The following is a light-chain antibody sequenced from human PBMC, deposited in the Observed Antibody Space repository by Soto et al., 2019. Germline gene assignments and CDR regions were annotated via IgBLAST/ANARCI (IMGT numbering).Light chain of an antibody. CDR2: RNN. J-gene: IGLJ2*01. Sequence: QSVLTQPPSASATPGQRVTISCSGSDSNIGSKYVYWYQQLPGTAPKLLMYRNNQRPSGVPDRFSGSKSGTSASLAINGLRSEDEADYYCAAWDSSLGGPAFSGGTKVTVL. V-gene: IGLV1-47*01. CDR1: DSNIGSKY. CDR3: AAWDSSLGGPA.